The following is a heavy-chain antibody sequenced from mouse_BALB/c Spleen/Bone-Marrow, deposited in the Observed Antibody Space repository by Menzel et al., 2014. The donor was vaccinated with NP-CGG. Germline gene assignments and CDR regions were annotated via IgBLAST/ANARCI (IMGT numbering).Heavy chain of an antibody. D-gene: IGHD2-14*01. J-gene: IGHJ3*01. CDR3: AYYRYDEGGFAF. CDR1: GFNIKDTY. Sequence: VQLKDSGAELVKPGASVKLSCTASGFNIKDTYMHWVKQRPEQGLEWIVGIDPANGNTKYDPKFQGKATITADTSSNTAYLQLSSLTSEDTAVYYCAYYRYDEGGFAFCGQGTLVTVSA. V-gene: IGHV14-3*02. CDR2: IDPANGNT.